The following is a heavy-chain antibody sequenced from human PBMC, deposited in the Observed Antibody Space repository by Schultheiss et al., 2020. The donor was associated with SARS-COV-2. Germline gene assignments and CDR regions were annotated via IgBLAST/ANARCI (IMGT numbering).Heavy chain of an antibody. CDR3: AREGGTADDPTTGRYGLDV. Sequence: GGSLRLSCAASGFTFSDYYMSWIRQAPGKGLEWVAVIWFDGRREYYAGSVKGRFTISRDNSRSTLYLQMSSLRSDDTAVYYCAREGGTADDPTTGRYGLDVWGQGTTVTVSS. J-gene: IGHJ6*02. V-gene: IGHV3-33*08. CDR1: GFTFSDYY. D-gene: IGHD2-2*01. CDR2: IWFDGRRE.